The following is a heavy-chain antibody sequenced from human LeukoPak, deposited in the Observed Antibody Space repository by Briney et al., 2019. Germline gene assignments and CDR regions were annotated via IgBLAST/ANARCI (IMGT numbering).Heavy chain of an antibody. CDR1: GYSFSDYA. V-gene: IGHV1-46*01. D-gene: IGHD3-22*01. J-gene: IGHJ4*02. CDR3: ARDVASSGYYWD. CDR2: INPSGGSA. Sequence: GASVKVSCKASGYSFSDYAVNWVRQAPGQGLEWMGIINPSGGSASYAQKFQGRVTMTRDTSTSTVYMEVSSLRSEDTAVYYCARDVASSGYYWDWGQGTLVTVSS.